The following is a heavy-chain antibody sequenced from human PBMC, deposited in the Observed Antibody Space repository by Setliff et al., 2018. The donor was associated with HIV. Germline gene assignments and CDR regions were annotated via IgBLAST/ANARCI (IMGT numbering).Heavy chain of an antibody. J-gene: IGHJ4*02. CDR3: AKDVDSSGYYDVKF. CDR2: IRYDGSNK. CDR1: GFTFSNYG. V-gene: IGHV3-30*02. Sequence: QPGGSLRLSCAASGFTFSNYGMHWVRQAPGKGLEWVAFIRYDGSNKYYADPVKGRFTISRDNSKNTVYLQMNSLRAEDTAVYYCAKDVDSSGYYDVKFWGQGTQVTVSS. D-gene: IGHD3-22*01.